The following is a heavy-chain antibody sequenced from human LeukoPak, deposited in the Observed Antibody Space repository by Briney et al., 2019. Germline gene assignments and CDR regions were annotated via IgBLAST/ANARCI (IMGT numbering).Heavy chain of an antibody. J-gene: IGHJ4*02. CDR1: GLTFRSYL. CDR3: ARERDGRFFDY. CDR2: INQEGSEK. V-gene: IGHV3-7*01. Sequence: PGGSLRLSCAVSGLTFRSYLMSWVRQAPGKGLEWVANINQEGSEKYFVDSVKGRFTISRDNAKNSLHLQMNTLRAEDTAVYYCARERDGRFFDYWGQGTLVSVSS. D-gene: IGHD5-24*01.